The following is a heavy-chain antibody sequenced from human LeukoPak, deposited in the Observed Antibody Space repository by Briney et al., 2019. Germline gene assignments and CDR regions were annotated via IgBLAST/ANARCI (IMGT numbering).Heavy chain of an antibody. V-gene: IGHV1-24*01. Sequence: GASVKVSCKASGYTFTSYGISWVRQAPGKGLEWMGGFDPEDGETIYAQKFQGRVTMTEDTSTDTAYMELSSLRSEDTAVYYCATSGGTVTLRREIYYYYYGMDVWGQGTTVTVSS. D-gene: IGHD4-17*01. J-gene: IGHJ6*02. CDR3: ATSGGTVTLRREIYYYYYGMDV. CDR1: GYTFTSYG. CDR2: FDPEDGET.